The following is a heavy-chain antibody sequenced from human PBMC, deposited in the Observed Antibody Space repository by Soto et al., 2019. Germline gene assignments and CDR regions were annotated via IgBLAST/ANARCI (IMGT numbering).Heavy chain of an antibody. D-gene: IGHD3-22*01. CDR2: ISSSSSYI. Sequence: PGGSLRLSCAASGFTFSSYSMNWVRQAPGKGLEWVSSISSSSSYIYYADSVKGRFTISRDNAKNSLYLQMNSLRAEDTAVYYCARFLGYYDSSGYYPPYYWGQGTLVTVSS. CDR3: ARFLGYYDSSGYYPPYY. V-gene: IGHV3-21*01. CDR1: GFTFSSYS. J-gene: IGHJ4*02.